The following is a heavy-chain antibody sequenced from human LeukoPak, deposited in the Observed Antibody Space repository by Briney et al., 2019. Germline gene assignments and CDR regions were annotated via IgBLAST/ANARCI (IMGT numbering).Heavy chain of an antibody. D-gene: IGHD2-2*01. V-gene: IGHV4-4*07. CDR3: ARMPPLGQGAFDI. CDR1: GASISNYY. Sequence: SETLSLTCIVSGASISNYYWSWIRQPAGKGLEWIGRIYPSGNTNYNPSLKSRVSMSIDTSENQFSLKLSSVTAADTAVYYCARMPPLGQGAFDIWGQGTTVTVSS. CDR2: IYPSGNT. J-gene: IGHJ3*02.